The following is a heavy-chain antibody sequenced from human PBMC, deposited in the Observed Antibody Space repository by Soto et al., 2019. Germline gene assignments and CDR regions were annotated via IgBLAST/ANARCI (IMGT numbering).Heavy chain of an antibody. CDR2: IYYSGST. CDR3: AKIGIGSYYGMDV. Sequence: SETLSLTCTVSGGSISSYYWSWIRQPPGKGLEWIGYIYYSGSTNYNPSLKSRVTISVDTSKNQFSLKLSSVTAADTAVYYCAKIGIGSYYGMDVWSRGTTVTVSS. D-gene: IGHD3-10*01. CDR1: GGSISSYY. V-gene: IGHV4-59*01. J-gene: IGHJ6*02.